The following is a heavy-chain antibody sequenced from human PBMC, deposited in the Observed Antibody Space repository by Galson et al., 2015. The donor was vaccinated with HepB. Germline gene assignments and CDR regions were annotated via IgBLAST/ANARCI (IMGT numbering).Heavy chain of an antibody. CDR1: GLTFRRYC. D-gene: IGHD2-15*01. V-gene: IGHV3-30*02. CDR2: IRYDGRNK. J-gene: IGHJ4*02. Sequence: SLRLSCAASGLTFRRYCMHWLRQAPGTGLEWIAFIRYDGRNKYYAASVKGRFLISRDNSKNRLYLQINSPRPEDTAVYYCGTKRLGYCSGGSCLGPNYFDYWGQGTLVTVSS. CDR3: GTKRLGYCSGGSCLGPNYFDY.